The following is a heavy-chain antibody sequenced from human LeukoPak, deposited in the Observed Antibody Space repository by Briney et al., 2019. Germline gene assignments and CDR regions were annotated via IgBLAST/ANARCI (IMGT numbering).Heavy chain of an antibody. CDR2: ISGSGGTT. CDR1: GFTFSNYS. CDR3: AKDVDIVSTGTFDS. Sequence: GGSLRLSCAASGFTFSNYSMSWVRQAPGKGLEWVSAISGSGGTTYYADSVKGRSTLSRDSSKNTLYLQMNSLRAEDTAVYYCAKDVDIVSTGTFDSWGQGTLVTVSS. D-gene: IGHD5/OR15-5a*01. J-gene: IGHJ4*02. V-gene: IGHV3-23*01.